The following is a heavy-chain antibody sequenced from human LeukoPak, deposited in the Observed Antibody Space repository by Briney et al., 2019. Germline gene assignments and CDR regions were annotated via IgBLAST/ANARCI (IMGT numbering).Heavy chain of an antibody. V-gene: IGHV4-59*11. CDR2: IYYSGST. CDR3: AREVASSPNWFDP. J-gene: IGHJ5*02. Sequence: PSETLSLTCTVSGGSISSHYWSWIRQPPGKGLEWIGYIYYSGSTNYNPSLKSRVTISVDTSKNQFSLKLSSVTAADTAVYYCAREVASSPNWFDPWGQGTLVTVSS. CDR1: GGSISSHY. D-gene: IGHD5-12*01.